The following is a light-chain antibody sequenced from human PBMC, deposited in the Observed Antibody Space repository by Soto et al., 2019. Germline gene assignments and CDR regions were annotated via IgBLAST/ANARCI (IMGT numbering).Light chain of an antibody. J-gene: IGKJ1*01. Sequence: IQLTQSPSLLSASFGDTVTITCRASQGISSYLAWYQQKPGKAPKLLIYAASSLQRGVPSRFSGSGSGTEGTITISSLKKDDGSTYYCQQYYNYSGTFGQGTKVDIK. V-gene: IGKV1-9*01. CDR3: QQYYNYSGT. CDR1: QGISSY. CDR2: AAS.